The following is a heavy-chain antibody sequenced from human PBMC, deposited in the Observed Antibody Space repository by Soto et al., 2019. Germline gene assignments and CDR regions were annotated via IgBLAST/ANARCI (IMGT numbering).Heavy chain of an antibody. CDR1: GFTFSDYA. D-gene: IGHD3-10*01. Sequence: EVQLLESGGGLVQPGGSLRLSCTASGFTFSDYAMSWVRQAPGKGLQWVSTISGGGGATFYADSVKGRFTISRDNSKSTLYLQMNSLGADDPAVYYCAKKVLPHGGNCFAPWGQGTLVTVSS. CDR2: ISGGGGAT. V-gene: IGHV3-23*01. CDR3: AKKVLPHGGNCFAP. J-gene: IGHJ5*02.